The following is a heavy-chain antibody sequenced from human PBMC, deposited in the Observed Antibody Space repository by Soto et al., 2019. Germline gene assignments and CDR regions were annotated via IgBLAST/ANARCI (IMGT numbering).Heavy chain of an antibody. V-gene: IGHV1-69*06. CDR3: ARGGALSTSWYWGDWLDS. CDR2: IIPVFGTP. J-gene: IGHJ4*02. Sequence: QVQLEQSGSEVKKSGSSVKVSCKASGYSFSSHAITWVRQAPGQGLEWVGGIIPVFGTPSYAQKFQGRVTISADKSTNTSSLEWRSLRSEDTAVYYCARGGALSTSWYWGDWLDSWGQGTQVTVSS. D-gene: IGHD6-13*01. CDR1: GYSFSSHA.